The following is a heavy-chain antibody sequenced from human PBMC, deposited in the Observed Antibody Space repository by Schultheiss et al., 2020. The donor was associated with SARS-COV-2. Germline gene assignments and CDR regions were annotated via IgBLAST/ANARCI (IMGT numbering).Heavy chain of an antibody. D-gene: IGHD4-23*01. CDR2: IYSGGST. CDR3: AKDRGYGGPFDY. J-gene: IGHJ4*02. V-gene: IGHV3-66*01. CDR1: GFTFGDYA. Sequence: GGSLRLSCTASGFTFGDYAMSWFRQAPGKGLEWVSVIYSGGSTSYADSVKGRFTISRDNSKNTLYLQMNSLRAEDTAVYYCAKDRGYGGPFDYWGQGTLVTVSS.